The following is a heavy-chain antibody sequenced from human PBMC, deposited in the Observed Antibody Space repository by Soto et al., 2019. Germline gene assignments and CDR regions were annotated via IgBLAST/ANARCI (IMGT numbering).Heavy chain of an antibody. V-gene: IGHV3-23*01. CDR1: VFPFGANA. J-gene: IGHJ4*02. D-gene: IGHD1-26*01. Sequence: EVQVLESGGGLVQPGGSLRLSCVVSVFPFGANAMSWVRQAPGKGLEWVSGLSNTGRRTSYADSVKGRFNISRDNSENTVYLQMNSLRVEDAAVYYCATEMGATQGPFDNWGQGTLVTVSS. CDR3: ATEMGATQGPFDN. CDR2: LSNTGRRT.